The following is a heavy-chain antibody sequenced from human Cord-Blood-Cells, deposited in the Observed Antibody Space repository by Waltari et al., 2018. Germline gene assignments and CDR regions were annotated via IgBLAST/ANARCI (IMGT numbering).Heavy chain of an antibody. CDR3: ARTSGSHDY. D-gene: IGHD3-10*01. Sequence: EVQLVASGGGLVKPGGSLRLSCAASGITFSSSSINWVRQAPGKGLEWVSSISSSSSYIYYADSVKGRFTVSRDNAKNSLYLQMNSLRAEDTAVYYCARTSGSHDYWGQGTLVTVSS. CDR1: GITFSSSS. CDR2: ISSSSSYI. V-gene: IGHV3-21*01. J-gene: IGHJ4*02.